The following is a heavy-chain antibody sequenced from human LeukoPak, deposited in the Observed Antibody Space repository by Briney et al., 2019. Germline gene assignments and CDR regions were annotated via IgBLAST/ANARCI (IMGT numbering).Heavy chain of an antibody. Sequence: GGSLRLSCSASGLTFSSYAMHWVRQAPGKGLEYISAISSNGDGTYYADSVKGRFSISRDNSKNSLYLQMNSLRAEDTAVYYCASWGFGKVGVTPADYWGQGTLVTVSS. V-gene: IGHV3-64*04. CDR1: GLTFSSYA. CDR2: ISSNGDGT. J-gene: IGHJ4*02. D-gene: IGHD1-26*01. CDR3: ASWGFGKVGVTPADY.